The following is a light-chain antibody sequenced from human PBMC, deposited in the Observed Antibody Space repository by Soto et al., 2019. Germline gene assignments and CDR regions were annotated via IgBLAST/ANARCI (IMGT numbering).Light chain of an antibody. CDR1: QNIDMY. J-gene: IGKJ5*01. CDR3: QQIYTTPIT. V-gene: IGKV1-39*01. CDR2: GAS. Sequence: LHMTPFPTPLSASFGGTVPITFRASQNIDMYLNWYQQKTGKAPRVLSSGASNLQSGVPSRFSGSGSGTEVTLTISSLHTEDFATYFCQQIYTTPITFGQGTRLEI.